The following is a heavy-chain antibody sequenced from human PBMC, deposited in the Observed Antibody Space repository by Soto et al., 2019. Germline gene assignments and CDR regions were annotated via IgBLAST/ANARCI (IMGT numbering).Heavy chain of an antibody. CDR1: GGSISSSSYY. D-gene: IGHD6-13*01. CDR3: ASSAAGVIDP. V-gene: IGHV4-39*01. Sequence: QLQLQESGPGLVKPSETLSLTCTVSGGSISSSSYYWGWIRQPPGKGLEWIGSIYYSGSTYYNPSLKSRVTISVDTSKNQFSLKLRSVTAADTAVYYCASSAAGVIDPWGQGTLVTVSS. J-gene: IGHJ5*02. CDR2: IYYSGST.